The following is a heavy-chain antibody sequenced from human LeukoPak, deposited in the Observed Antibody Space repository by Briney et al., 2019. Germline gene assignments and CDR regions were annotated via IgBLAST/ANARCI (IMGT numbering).Heavy chain of an antibody. D-gene: IGHD3-16*01. CDR2: IYAGGST. Sequence: GGSLRLSCAASGFTVSNNYMSWVRQAPGKGLEWVSVIYAGGSTYYADSVMGRFTISRDNSKNTLYLQMKSLRAEDPAVYYCARDRGGVLGAWGQGTLVTVSS. CDR3: ARDRGGVLGA. J-gene: IGHJ5*02. V-gene: IGHV3-53*01. CDR1: GFTVSNNY.